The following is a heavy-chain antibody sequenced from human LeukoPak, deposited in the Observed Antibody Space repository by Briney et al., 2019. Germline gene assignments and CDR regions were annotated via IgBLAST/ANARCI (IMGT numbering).Heavy chain of an antibody. Sequence: LEWIGEINHSGSTNYNPSLKSRVTISVDTSKNQFSLKLSSVTAADTAVYYCARKPLERFDYWGQGTLVTVSS. CDR3: ARKPLERFDY. J-gene: IGHJ4*02. V-gene: IGHV4-34*01. D-gene: IGHD1-1*01. CDR2: INHSGST.